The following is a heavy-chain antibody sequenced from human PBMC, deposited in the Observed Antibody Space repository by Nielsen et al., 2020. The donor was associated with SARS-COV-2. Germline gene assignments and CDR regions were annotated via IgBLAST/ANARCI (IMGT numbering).Heavy chain of an antibody. CDR3: ARAPLDYYYYYYMDV. CDR2: IGTAGDT. Sequence: GESLKISCAASGFSFSDYEMHWVRQATGKGLEWVAGIGTAGDTYYPGSVKGRFTISRESAKNSLYLQMNSLRAGDTAVYYCARAPLDYYYYYYMDVWGKGTTVTVSS. CDR1: GFSFSDYE. V-gene: IGHV3-13*01. J-gene: IGHJ6*03.